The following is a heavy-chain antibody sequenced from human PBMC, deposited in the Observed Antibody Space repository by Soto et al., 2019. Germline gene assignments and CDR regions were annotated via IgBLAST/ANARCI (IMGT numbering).Heavy chain of an antibody. J-gene: IGHJ4*02. CDR3: ANSYSSKSGIFLLDS. D-gene: IGHD3-10*01. Sequence: QAQLVQSGAEVKKPGASVKVSCKASGYIFSNFNLNCVRQAPGQGLQWMGWINPGSGVTSYAQKFQGRVTMTRDTSGSTASIALGRLPSDDTAGSYFANSYSSKSGIFLLDSWGQGTLGSVSS. CDR2: INPGSGVT. V-gene: IGHV1-2*02. CDR1: GYIFSNFN.